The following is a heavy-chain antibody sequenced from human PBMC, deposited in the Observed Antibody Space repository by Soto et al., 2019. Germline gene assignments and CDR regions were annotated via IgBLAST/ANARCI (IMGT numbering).Heavy chain of an antibody. Sequence: SETLSLTCTVSGGSISSSSYYWGWIRQPPGKGLEWIGSIYYSGSTYTNPSLKSRVTISVDTSKNQFSLKLSSVTAADTAVYYCAGESYYYDSSGDPDAFDIWGQGTMVTVSS. CDR1: GGSISSSSYY. CDR3: AGESYYYDSSGDPDAFDI. J-gene: IGHJ3*02. CDR2: IYYSGST. V-gene: IGHV4-39*07. D-gene: IGHD3-22*01.